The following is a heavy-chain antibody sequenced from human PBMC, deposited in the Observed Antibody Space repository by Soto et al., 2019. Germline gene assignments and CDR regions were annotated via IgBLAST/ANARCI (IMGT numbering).Heavy chain of an antibody. CDR2: IIPIFGTA. V-gene: IGHV1-69*13. CDR3: ARGEYDFWSGYYTRWFDP. CDR1: GATFSSYA. J-gene: IGHJ5*02. D-gene: IGHD3-3*01. Sequence: GASVKVSCKASGATFSSYAISWVRQAPGQGLEWMGGIIPIFGTANYAQKFQGRVTITADESTSTAYMELSSLRSEDTAVYYCARGEYDFWSGYYTRWFDPWGQGTLVTVSS.